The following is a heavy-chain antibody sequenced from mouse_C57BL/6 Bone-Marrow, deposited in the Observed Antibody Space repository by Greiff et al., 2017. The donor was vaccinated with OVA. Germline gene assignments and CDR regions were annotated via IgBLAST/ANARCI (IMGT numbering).Heavy chain of an antibody. D-gene: IGHD1-1*01. Sequence: EVMLVESGGGLVQSGRSLRLSCATSGFTFSDFYMEWVRQAPGKGLEWIAASRNKANDYTTEYSASVKGRFIVSRDTSQSILYLQMNALRAEDTAIYYCARGYYGSSHWYFNVWGTGTTVTVSS. CDR3: ARGYYGSSHWYFNV. CDR1: GFTFSDFY. J-gene: IGHJ1*03. V-gene: IGHV7-1*01. CDR2: SRNKANDYTT.